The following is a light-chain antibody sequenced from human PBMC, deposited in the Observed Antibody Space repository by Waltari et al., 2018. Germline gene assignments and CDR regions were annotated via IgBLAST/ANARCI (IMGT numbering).Light chain of an antibody. CDR3: QQFYDTMWA. CDR1: QSVLWSSNNRNY. J-gene: IGKJ1*01. Sequence: IVMTQSPDSLAVSLGERATINCKSIQSVLWSSNNRNYLAWYQQKPGQPPKLLIYWASNRESGVPDRFSGSGSGTDFTLTISSLQAEDVAVYYCQQFYDTMWAFGQGTKVEIK. V-gene: IGKV4-1*01. CDR2: WAS.